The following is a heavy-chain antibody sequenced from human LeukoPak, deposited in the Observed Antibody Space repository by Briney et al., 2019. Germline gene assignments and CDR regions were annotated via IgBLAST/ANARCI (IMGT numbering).Heavy chain of an antibody. CDR2: ISSSSSYI. CDR1: GFTFSSYS. D-gene: IGHD3-3*01. CDR3: AREWATYYDFWSGPPLDY. V-gene: IGHV3-21*01. J-gene: IGHJ4*02. Sequence: GGSLRLSCAASGFTFSSYSMNWVRQAPGKGLEWVSSISSSSSYIYYADSVKGRFTISRDNAKNSLYLQMNSLRAEDTAVYYCAREWATYYDFWSGPPLDYWGQGTPVTVSS.